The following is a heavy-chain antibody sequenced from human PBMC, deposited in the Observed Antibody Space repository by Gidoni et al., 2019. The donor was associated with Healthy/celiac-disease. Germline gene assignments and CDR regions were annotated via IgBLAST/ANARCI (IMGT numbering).Heavy chain of an antibody. J-gene: IGHJ4*02. CDR3: TRFSICTNGVCLDYFDY. Sequence: EVQLVASGGGLVQPGRSVRLYCTASGFTFGDYAMRWFRQAPGKGLEWVGFIRSKAYGGTTEYAASVKGRFTISRDDSKSIAYLQMNSLKTEDTAVYYCTRFSICTNGVCLDYFDYWGQGTLVTVSS. D-gene: IGHD2-8*01. V-gene: IGHV3-49*03. CDR2: IRSKAYGGTT. CDR1: GFTFGDYA.